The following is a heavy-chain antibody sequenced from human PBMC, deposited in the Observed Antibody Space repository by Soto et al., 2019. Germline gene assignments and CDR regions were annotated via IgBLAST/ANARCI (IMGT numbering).Heavy chain of an antibody. V-gene: IGHV3-7*03. CDR1: GFTFSSYW. CDR2: IKQDGSTK. J-gene: IGHJ1*01. Sequence: GGSLRLSCAASGFTFSSYWMTCVRQAPGKGLAWLASIKQDGSTKYYVDSVKGRFTVSRDNAQNSLYLQMNSLRVEDTGIYYCVRGSVAVTVIPPGIDFQHWAQATWVTVSS. CDR3: VRGSVAVTVIPPGIDFQH. D-gene: IGHD2-21*02.